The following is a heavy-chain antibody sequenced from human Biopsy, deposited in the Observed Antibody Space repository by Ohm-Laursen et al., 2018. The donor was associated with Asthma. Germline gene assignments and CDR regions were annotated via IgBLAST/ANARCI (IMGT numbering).Heavy chain of an antibody. CDR2: ISHSGST. V-gene: IGHV4-30-2*01. CDR3: ARDFVDSAMDYFDY. CDR1: GGSISSGGY. D-gene: IGHD5-18*01. J-gene: IGHJ4*02. Sequence: TLSLTCAVSGGSISSGGYWTWIRQPPGKGLEWIGYISHSGSTYFNPSLKSRVTISVDTSKNQFSLKLSSVTAADTAVYYCARDFVDSAMDYFDYWGQGTLVTVSS.